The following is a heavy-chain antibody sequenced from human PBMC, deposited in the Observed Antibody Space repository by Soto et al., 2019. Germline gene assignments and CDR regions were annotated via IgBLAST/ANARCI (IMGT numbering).Heavy chain of an antibody. CDR2: TYYRSKWYY. V-gene: IGHV6-1*01. Sequence: PSQTLSLTCAITGDSVSSNSAGWSWVRQSPSRGLEWLGRTYYRSKWYYEYAVSVKSRITINPDTSKNQFSLQLNSVTPEDTAVYYCARGDSSGWSRGGFDYWGQGTLVTVSS. J-gene: IGHJ4*02. CDR3: ARGDSSGWSRGGFDY. D-gene: IGHD6-19*01. CDR1: GDSVSSNSAG.